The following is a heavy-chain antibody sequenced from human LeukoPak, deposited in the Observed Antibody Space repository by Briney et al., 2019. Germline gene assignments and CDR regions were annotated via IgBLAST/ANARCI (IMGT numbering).Heavy chain of an antibody. CDR2: ISGSGGST. V-gene: IGHV3-23*01. CDR1: GFTFSSYA. J-gene: IGHJ4*02. CDR3: ARAAREGTTVVTPVDY. Sequence: GGSLRLSCAASGFTFSSYAMSWVRQAPGKGLEWVSAISGSGGSTYYADSVKGRFTISRDNSKNTLYLQMNSLRSEDTAVYYCARAAREGTTVVTPVDYWGQGTLVTVSS. D-gene: IGHD4-23*01.